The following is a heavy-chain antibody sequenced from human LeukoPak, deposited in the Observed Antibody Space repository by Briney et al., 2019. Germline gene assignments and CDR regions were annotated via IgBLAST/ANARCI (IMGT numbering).Heavy chain of an antibody. Sequence: KPGEPLRLSCAASGFTFSTYSMNWVRQAPGKGLEWVSSISTSSSYTYYADSVKGRFTVSRDNAKDSLDLQMSNLRVEDAAVYYCARGAVVAATLVRGDQYGMDVWGQGTTVTVSS. CDR3: ARGAVVAATLVRGDQYGMDV. V-gene: IGHV3-21*01. J-gene: IGHJ6*02. D-gene: IGHD2-15*01. CDR2: ISTSSSYT. CDR1: GFTFSTYS.